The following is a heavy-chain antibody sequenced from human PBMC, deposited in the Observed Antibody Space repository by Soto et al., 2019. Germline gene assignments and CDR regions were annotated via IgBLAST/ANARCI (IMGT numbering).Heavy chain of an antibody. Sequence: SETRSLTCTVSGGSISSYYWSWIRQPPGKGLEWIGYMYCRGRTNYNPSLKSRVTISVXXXKXXXXLKLXSXTAADTAVYYCWRCSVHKAVRRRFYQDWGKGAQVTVS. J-gene: IGHJ4*02. CDR2: MYCRGRT. CDR3: WRCSVHKAVRRRFYQD. CDR1: GGSISSYY. D-gene: IGHD3-10*01. V-gene: IGHV4-59*01.